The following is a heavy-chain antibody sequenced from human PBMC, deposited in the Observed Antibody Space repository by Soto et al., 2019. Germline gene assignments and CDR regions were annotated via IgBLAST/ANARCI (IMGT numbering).Heavy chain of an antibody. CDR1: GFTFSSYG. Sequence: PGGSLRLSCAASGFTFSSYGVHWVRQAPGKGLEWVAVIWYDGSNKYYADSVKGRFTISRDNSKNTLYLQMNSLRAEDTAVYYCARDMAITTTIIDAYYYYGMDVWGQGTTVTVSS. CDR3: ARDMAITTTIIDAYYYYGMDV. CDR2: IWYDGSNK. D-gene: IGHD3-22*01. J-gene: IGHJ6*02. V-gene: IGHV3-33*01.